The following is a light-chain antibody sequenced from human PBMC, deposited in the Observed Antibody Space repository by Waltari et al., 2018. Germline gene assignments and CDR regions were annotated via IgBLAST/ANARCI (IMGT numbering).Light chain of an antibody. Sequence: QSALTQPASVSGSPGQSITISCTGTSSDVGAYYHVSWYQQRPGKAPKLMIYDVSSRPSGVSNRFSGSKSGNTASLTISGLQPEDEADYYCNSYTATNILVFGGGTKVTVL. J-gene: IGLJ2*01. CDR1: SSDVGAYYH. CDR3: NSYTATNILV. V-gene: IGLV2-14*03. CDR2: DVS.